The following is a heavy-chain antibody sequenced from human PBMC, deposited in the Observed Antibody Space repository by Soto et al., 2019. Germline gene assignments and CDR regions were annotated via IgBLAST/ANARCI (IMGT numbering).Heavy chain of an antibody. Sequence: PGGSLRLSCATSGFTFSSYSMNWVRRAPGKGLEWVSTISGSSAGTYYADSVKGRFTISRDNSKNTLYLQMNSLRAEDTAVYYCAKDAAGSGSYSVDYWGQGTLVTVSS. D-gene: IGHD1-26*01. CDR3: AKDAAGSGSYSVDY. V-gene: IGHV3-23*01. CDR2: ISGSSAGT. J-gene: IGHJ4*02. CDR1: GFTFSSYS.